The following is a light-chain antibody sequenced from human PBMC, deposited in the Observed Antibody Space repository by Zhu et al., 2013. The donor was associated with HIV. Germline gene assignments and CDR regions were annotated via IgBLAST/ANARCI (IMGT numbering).Light chain of an antibody. J-gene: IGKJ1*01. V-gene: IGKV3-15*01. CDR1: QGVSSN. CDR2: AAS. CDR3: QQFDNWPPWT. Sequence: EIVMTQSPATLSASPGERATLSCTASQGVSSNLAWYQQKPAQAPRLLIYAASTRATDIPARFSGSGSGTEFTLTISSLQSEDFAVYYCQQFDNWPPWTFGPGTKVEMK.